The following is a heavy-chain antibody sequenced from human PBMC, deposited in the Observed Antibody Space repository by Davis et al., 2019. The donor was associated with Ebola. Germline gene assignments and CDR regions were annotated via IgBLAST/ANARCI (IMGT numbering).Heavy chain of an antibody. CDR3: ARTTKTNIEASGLGYNSFDS. D-gene: IGHD2/OR15-2a*01. Sequence: MPSETLSLTCAVYGGSFSGYYWSWIRQPPGKGLEWIGEINHSGSTNYNPSLSSRVAISVDSSKNQFSLKINSVTAADTATYYCARTTKTNIEASGLGYNSFDSWGQGVLVSVSS. CDR1: GGSFSGYY. J-gene: IGHJ5*01. V-gene: IGHV4-34*01. CDR2: INHSGST.